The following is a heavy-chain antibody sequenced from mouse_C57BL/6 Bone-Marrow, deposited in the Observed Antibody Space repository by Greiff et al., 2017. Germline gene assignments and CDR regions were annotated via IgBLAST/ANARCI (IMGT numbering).Heavy chain of an antibody. V-gene: IGHV5-6*01. CDR2: ISSGGSYT. CDR3: ARQLGGDYYAMDY. D-gene: IGHD4-1*01. CDR1: GFTFSSYG. J-gene: IGHJ4*01. Sequence: EVQLVESGGDLVKPGGSLKLSCAASGFTFSSYGMSWVRQTPDKRLEWVATISSGGSYTYYPDSVKGRFTISRDNAKNTLYLQMSSLKSEDTAMYYCARQLGGDYYAMDYWGQGTSVTVSS.